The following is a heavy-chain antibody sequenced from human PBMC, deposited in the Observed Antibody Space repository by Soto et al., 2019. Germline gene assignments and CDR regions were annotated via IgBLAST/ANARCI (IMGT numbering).Heavy chain of an antibody. CDR3: AREPLWSGPLPLDAFDL. V-gene: IGHV3-53*01. J-gene: IGHJ3*01. CDR2: FLIGGDT. Sequence: GSLRLSCAASEFVVTDYYMSWVRQAPGKGLEWVAVFLIGGDTHYGESVKGRFTISRDNSKNTLYLQMNSLRAEDTAVYYCAREPLWSGPLPLDAFDLWGQGTMVTVSS. CDR1: EFVVTDYY. D-gene: IGHD3-3*01.